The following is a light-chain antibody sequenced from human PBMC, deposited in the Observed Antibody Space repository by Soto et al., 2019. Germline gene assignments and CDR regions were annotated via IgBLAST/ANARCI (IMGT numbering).Light chain of an antibody. J-gene: IGLJ1*01. CDR1: SSDVGAYDS. CDR2: KGT. CDR3: CSAAPESTYV. V-gene: IGLV2-23*01. Sequence: QSALAQPASVSGSPGQSITISCTGTSSDVGAYDSVSWYQQHPHKAPQVIIYKGTQRPSGASNRFSGSTSGNAASLTISGRQADDEADYFCCSAAPESTYVFGTGTKVTVL.